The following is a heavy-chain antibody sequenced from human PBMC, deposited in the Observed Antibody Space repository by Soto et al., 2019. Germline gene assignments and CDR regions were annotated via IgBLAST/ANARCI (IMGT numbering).Heavy chain of an antibody. CDR1: GGSISSGGYS. D-gene: IGHD3-10*01. J-gene: IGHJ5*02. CDR2: IYHSGST. Sequence: PSETLSLTCAVSGGSISSGGYSWSWIRQPPGKGLEWIGYIYHSGSTYYNPSLKSRVTISVDRSKNQFSLKLSSVTAADTAVYYCARVRLHGSGSVYWFDPWSQGTLVTGLL. CDR3: ARVRLHGSGSVYWFDP. V-gene: IGHV4-30-2*01.